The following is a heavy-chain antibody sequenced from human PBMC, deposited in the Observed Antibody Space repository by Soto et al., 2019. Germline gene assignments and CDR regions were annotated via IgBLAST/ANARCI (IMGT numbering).Heavy chain of an antibody. J-gene: IGHJ3*02. CDR2: ISGSGGST. Sequence: GGSLILSCAASGFTFSSYSRSWVRQAPGKGLEWVSAISGSGGSTYYADSVKGRFTISRDNSKNTLYLQMNSLRAEDTAVYYCAKRVSAARDAFDIWGQGTMVTVSS. CDR3: AKRVSAARDAFDI. D-gene: IGHD2-15*01. CDR1: GFTFSSYS. V-gene: IGHV3-23*01.